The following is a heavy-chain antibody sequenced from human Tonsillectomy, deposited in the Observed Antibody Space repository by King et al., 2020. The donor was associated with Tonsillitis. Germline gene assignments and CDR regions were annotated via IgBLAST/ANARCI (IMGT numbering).Heavy chain of an antibody. D-gene: IGHD1-14*01. CDR1: GFTFSSYA. V-gene: IGHV3-23*03. CDR3: AKEMREWRNREVYYFDY. J-gene: IGHJ4*02. Sequence: EVQLVESGGGLVQPGGSLRLSCAASGFTFSSYAMSWVRQAPGKGLEWVSVIYSGGSSTYYADSVKGRLTISRDNSKNTLYLQMHSLRAEDTDVYYCAKEMREWRNREVYYFDYWGQGTLVTVSS. CDR2: IYSGGSST.